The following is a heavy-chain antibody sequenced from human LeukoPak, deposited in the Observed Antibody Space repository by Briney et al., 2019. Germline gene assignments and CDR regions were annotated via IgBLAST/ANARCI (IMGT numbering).Heavy chain of an antibody. CDR1: GYTFTSYW. D-gene: IGHD2-15*01. Sequence: GESLKISCKGSGYTFTSYWIGWVRPMPGKGLEWMGIINPVDSDTRYSPSFQGQVTISADKSISTAHLQWSSLKASDTAMYYCARWGGYCSGGSCYPLYYFDYWGQGTLVTVSS. CDR2: INPVDSDT. J-gene: IGHJ4*02. V-gene: IGHV5-51*01. CDR3: ARWGGYCSGGSCYPLYYFDY.